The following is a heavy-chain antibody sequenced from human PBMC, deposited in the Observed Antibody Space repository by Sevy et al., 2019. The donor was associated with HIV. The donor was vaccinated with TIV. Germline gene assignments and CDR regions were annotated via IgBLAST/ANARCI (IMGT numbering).Heavy chain of an antibody. D-gene: IGHD4-17*01. Sequence: SETLSLTCAVSGGSISSGGYSWSWIRQPPGKGLEWIGYIFHSGSTYSNPSLKSLVTISADRSKNQFSLKLSSVPAADTAVYYCARVAPVNYYYGMDVWGQGTTVTVSS. CDR1: GGSISSGGYS. J-gene: IGHJ6*02. CDR2: IFHSGST. CDR3: ARVAPVNYYYGMDV. V-gene: IGHV4-30-2*01.